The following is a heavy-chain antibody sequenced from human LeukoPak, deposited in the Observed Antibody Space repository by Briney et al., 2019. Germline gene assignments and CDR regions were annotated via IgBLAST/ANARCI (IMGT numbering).Heavy chain of an antibody. V-gene: IGHV4-61*01. J-gene: IGHJ4*02. CDR2: FYYNGNT. CDR1: GGSVSSDIYY. D-gene: IGHD4-17*01. Sequence: SETLSLTCTVSGGSVSSDIYYWTWIRQPPGKGLEWIGYFYYNGNTNYNPSLKSRVTISVDTSKNQFSLKLSSVTAADTAVYYCAREGRGGDYDYWGQGTLVTVSS. CDR3: AREGRGGDYDY.